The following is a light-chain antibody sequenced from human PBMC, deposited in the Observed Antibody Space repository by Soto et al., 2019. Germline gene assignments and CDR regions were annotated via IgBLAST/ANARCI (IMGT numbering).Light chain of an antibody. CDR1: QTISSW. CDR2: KAS. Sequence: DIQMTQSPSTLSGPVGDRGTITCRASQTISSWLAWYKQKPGKAPKLLSYKASTLKSGVPSRFRGSGAGTEFTLTISSLQPDDFETYYCQHYNSYSEAFGQGTKVEIK. J-gene: IGKJ1*01. CDR3: QHYNSYSEA. V-gene: IGKV1-5*03.